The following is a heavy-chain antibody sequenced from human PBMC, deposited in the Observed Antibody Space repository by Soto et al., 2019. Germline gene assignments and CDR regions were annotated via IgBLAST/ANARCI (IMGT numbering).Heavy chain of an antibody. V-gene: IGHV3-21*01. D-gene: IGHD6-13*01. Sequence: GPLRLSGAASVFTCSSYSMNWVRQGPGKGLEWVSSISSSSSYIYYADSVKGRFTISRDNAKNSLYLQMNSLRAEDTAVYYCARDPTSSSLNWFDPWGQGTLVTVSS. CDR3: ARDPTSSSLNWFDP. CDR2: ISSSSSYI. J-gene: IGHJ5*02. CDR1: VFTCSSYS.